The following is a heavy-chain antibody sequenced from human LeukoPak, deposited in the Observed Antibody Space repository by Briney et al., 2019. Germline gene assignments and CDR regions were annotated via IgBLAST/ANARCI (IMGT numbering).Heavy chain of an antibody. D-gene: IGHD1-26*01. CDR3: ARGWSGSYYSHYYYYMDV. CDR2: INPNSGGT. V-gene: IGHV1-2*02. J-gene: IGHJ6*03. Sequence: ASVKVSCKASGYTFTGYYMHWVRQAPGQGLEWMGWINPNSGGTNYAQKFQGRVTMTRDTSISTAYKELSRLRSDDTAVYYCARGWSGSYYSHYYYYMDVWGKGTTVTVSS. CDR1: GYTFTGYY.